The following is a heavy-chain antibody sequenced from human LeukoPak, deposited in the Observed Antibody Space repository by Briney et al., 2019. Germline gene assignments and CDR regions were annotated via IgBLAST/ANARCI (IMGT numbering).Heavy chain of an antibody. CDR1: GGSISSYY. J-gene: IGHJ1*01. Sequence: PSETLSLTCTVSGGSISSYYWSWIRQPPGKGLEWIGYIYYSGSTNYNPSLKSRVTISVDTSKNQFSLKLSSVTAADTAVYYCARGYDSSGYYSHYAEYFQHWGQGTLVTVSS. D-gene: IGHD3-22*01. CDR3: ARGYDSSGYYSHYAEYFQH. CDR2: IYYSGST. V-gene: IGHV4-59*01.